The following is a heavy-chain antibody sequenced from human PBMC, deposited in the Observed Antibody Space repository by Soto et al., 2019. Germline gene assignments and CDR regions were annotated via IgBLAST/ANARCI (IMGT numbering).Heavy chain of an antibody. CDR1: GDSISSTY. J-gene: IGHJ5*02. D-gene: IGHD3-3*01. Sequence: QVQLHESGPGLVKPSATLSLACTVSGDSISSTYWSWVRQPAGRGLEWIGRIYSSGSNNYKPSLERPVTLSVDTSTIQFSLTLRSVTAADTAVYFCARGYESGYTFGHDLWGQGTLVTVSS. CDR2: IYSSGSN. V-gene: IGHV4-4*07. CDR3: ARGYESGYTFGHDL.